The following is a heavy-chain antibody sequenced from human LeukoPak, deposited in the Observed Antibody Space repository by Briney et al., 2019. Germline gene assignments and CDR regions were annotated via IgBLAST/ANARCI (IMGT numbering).Heavy chain of an antibody. J-gene: IGHJ4*02. V-gene: IGHV4-30-4*01. CDR2: IYYSGST. CDR1: GGSISSGDYY. Sequence: SQTLSLTYTVSGGSISSGDYYWSWIRQPPGKGLGWIGYIYYSGSTYYNPSLKSRVTISVDTSKNQFSLKLSSVTAADTAVYYCAREVRGYSYGYFDYWGQGTLVTVSS. CDR3: AREVRGYSYGYFDY. D-gene: IGHD5-18*01.